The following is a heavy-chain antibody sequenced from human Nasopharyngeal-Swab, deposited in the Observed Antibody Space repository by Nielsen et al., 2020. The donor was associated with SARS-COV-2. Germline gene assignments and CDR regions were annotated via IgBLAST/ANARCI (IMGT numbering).Heavy chain of an antibody. V-gene: IGHV1-18*01. CDR1: GYTFISYG. Sequence: SVPVSCKASGYTFISYGISWVRQPPAQGLEWMGWISAYNGNTNYAQKLQGRVTMTTDTSTSTAYMELRSLRSDDTAVYYCAGAGAVALWYFDYWGQGTLVTVSS. D-gene: IGHD6-19*01. CDR2: ISAYNGNT. J-gene: IGHJ4*02. CDR3: AGAGAVALWYFDY.